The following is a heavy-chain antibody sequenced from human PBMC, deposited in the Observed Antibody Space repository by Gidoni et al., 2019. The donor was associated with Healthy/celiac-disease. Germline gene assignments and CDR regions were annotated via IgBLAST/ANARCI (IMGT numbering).Heavy chain of an antibody. CDR1: GYTFTCYG. CDR2: ISAYNGNT. V-gene: IGHV1-18*04. CDR3: ARCEHSGYDWGISVDY. J-gene: IGHJ4*02. D-gene: IGHD5-12*01. Sequence: QVQLVQPGAEVTKPGASVKVSCTSPGYTFTCYGISWVRQAPGQGLEWMGWISAYNGNTNDAQKLQGRVTMTTDTSTSTAYMELRSLRSDDTAVYYCARCEHSGYDWGISVDYWGQGTLVTVSS.